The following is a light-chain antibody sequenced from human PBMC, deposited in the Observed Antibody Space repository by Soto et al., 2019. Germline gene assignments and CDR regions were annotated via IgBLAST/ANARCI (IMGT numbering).Light chain of an antibody. CDR3: HQYLNWPQA. V-gene: IGKV3D-15*01. J-gene: IGKJ1*01. Sequence: ETVMTQSPATLSVSPGERATLSCRASESESSYLAWYQQKPGQAPRLLIYGASARATGVPARFSGSGSGTDFTLIISSLQPEDFAVYYCHQYLNWPQAFGQGTKVEIK. CDR1: ESESSY. CDR2: GAS.